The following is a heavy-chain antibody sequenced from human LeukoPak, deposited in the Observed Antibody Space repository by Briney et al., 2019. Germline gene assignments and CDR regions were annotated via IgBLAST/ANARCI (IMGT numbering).Heavy chain of an antibody. CDR2: IWYDGSNK. V-gene: IGHV3-33*01. D-gene: IGHD3-22*01. J-gene: IGHJ4*02. CDR1: GFTFSSYG. Sequence: PGGSLRLSCAASGFTFSSYGMHWVRQAPGKGLEWVAVIWYDGSNKYYADSVKGRFTISRDNSKNTLYLQMNSLRAEDTAVYYCARKSYYDSSGYHDYWGQGTLVTVSS. CDR3: ARKSYYDSSGYHDY.